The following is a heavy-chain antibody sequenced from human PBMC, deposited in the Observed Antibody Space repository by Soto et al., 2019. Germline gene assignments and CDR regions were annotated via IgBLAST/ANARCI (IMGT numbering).Heavy chain of an antibody. J-gene: IGHJ4*02. V-gene: IGHV1-58*02. D-gene: IGHD2-8*01. CDR1: GFTFTSSA. CDR3: AARYCTNGVCLFDY. CDR2: IVVGSGNT. Sequence: SVEGSCKASGFTFTSSAMQWVRQARGQRLEWIGWIVVGSGNTNYAQKFQERVTITRDMSTSTAYMELSSLRSEDTAVYYCAARYCTNGVCLFDYWGQGTLVTVSS.